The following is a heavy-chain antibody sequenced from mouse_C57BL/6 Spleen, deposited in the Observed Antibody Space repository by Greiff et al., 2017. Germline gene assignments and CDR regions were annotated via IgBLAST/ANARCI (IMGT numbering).Heavy chain of an antibody. Sequence: EVKLVESGGGLVQPGGSMKLSCAASGFTFSDAWMDWVRQSPEKGLEWVAEIRNKANNHATYYAESVKGRFTISRDDSKSSVYLQMNSLRAEDTGIYYCTRWNYEGYAMDYWGQGTSVTVSS. CDR1: GFTFSDAW. CDR2: IRNKANNHAT. J-gene: IGHJ4*01. D-gene: IGHD1-1*01. V-gene: IGHV6-6*01. CDR3: TRWNYEGYAMDY.